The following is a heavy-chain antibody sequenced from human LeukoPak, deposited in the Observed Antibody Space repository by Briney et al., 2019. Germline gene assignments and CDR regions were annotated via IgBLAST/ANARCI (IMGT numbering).Heavy chain of an antibody. CDR1: GGSISSSSYC. Sequence: SETLSLTCTVSGGSISSSSYCWGWIRQPPGKGLEWIGSIYYSGNTYYNPSLKSRLTISVDTSKNQFSLKLSSVTAADTAVYYCARHRSRDSSGYLIDYWGQGTLVTVSS. CDR2: IYYSGNT. D-gene: IGHD3-22*01. CDR3: ARHRSRDSSGYLIDY. V-gene: IGHV4-39*01. J-gene: IGHJ4*02.